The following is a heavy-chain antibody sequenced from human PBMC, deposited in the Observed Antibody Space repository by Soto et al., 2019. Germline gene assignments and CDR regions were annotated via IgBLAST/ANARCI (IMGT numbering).Heavy chain of an antibody. V-gene: IGHV3-11*05. Sequence: QVQLVESGGGLVKPGGSLRLSCAASGFTFSDYYMSWIRQAPGKGLEWVSYISSSSSYTNYADSVKGRFTISRDNAKNSLYLQMNSLRVEDTAVYYCARDLVERVPHAWGQGTLVTVSS. CDR2: ISSSSSYT. J-gene: IGHJ5*02. D-gene: IGHD1-1*01. CDR3: ARDLVERVPHA. CDR1: GFTFSDYY.